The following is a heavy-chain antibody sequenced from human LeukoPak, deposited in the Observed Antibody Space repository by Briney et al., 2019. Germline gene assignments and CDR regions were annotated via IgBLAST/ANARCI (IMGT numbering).Heavy chain of an antibody. V-gene: IGHV4-34*01. J-gene: IGHJ4*02. Sequence: SETLSLTCAVYGGSFSGYYWSWIRQPPGKGLEWIGEINHSGSTYYNPSLKSRVIISVDTSNNQFSLKLTSVTAADTAVYYCARRITGTTSDPFDYWGQGTQVTVSS. CDR3: ARRITGTTSDPFDY. CDR1: GGSFSGYY. D-gene: IGHD1-20*01. CDR2: INHSGST.